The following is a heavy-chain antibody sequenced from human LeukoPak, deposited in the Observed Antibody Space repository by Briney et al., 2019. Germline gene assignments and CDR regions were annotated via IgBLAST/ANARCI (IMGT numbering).Heavy chain of an antibody. V-gene: IGHV3-11*01. Sequence: GGSLRLSCAASGFTFSDYYMSWIRQAPGKGLEWVSYISSSGNTTYHADSVKGRFTISRDNAKNSLYLQMNSLKTEDTAVYYCTTFLAWEHIDYWGQGTLVTVSS. J-gene: IGHJ4*02. D-gene: IGHD1-26*01. CDR1: GFTFSDYY. CDR2: ISSSGNTT. CDR3: TTFLAWEHIDY.